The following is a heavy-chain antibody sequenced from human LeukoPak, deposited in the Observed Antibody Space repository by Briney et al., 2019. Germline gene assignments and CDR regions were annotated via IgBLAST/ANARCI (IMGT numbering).Heavy chain of an antibody. CDR3: ARGMDSSGWLFDY. V-gene: IGHV1-69*04. D-gene: IGHD6-19*01. CDR1: GYTFTNYG. J-gene: IGHJ4*02. Sequence: ASVKVSCKASGYTFTNYGISWVRQAPGQGLEWMGRIIPILGIANYAQKFQGRVTITADKSTSTAYMELSSLRSEDTAVYYCARGMDSSGWLFDYWGQGTLVTVSS. CDR2: IIPILGIA.